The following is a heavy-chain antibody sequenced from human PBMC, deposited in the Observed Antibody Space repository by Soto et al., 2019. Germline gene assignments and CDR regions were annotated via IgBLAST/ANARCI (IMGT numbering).Heavy chain of an antibody. D-gene: IGHD2-15*01. J-gene: IGHJ4*02. CDR1: GFTFSSYS. CDR2: ISSSSSYI. CDR3: AVVDNPNARPGNFDY. Sequence: PGGSLRFSCAASGFTFSSYSMNWVRQAPGKGLEWVSSISSSSSYIYYADSVKGRSTISRDNAKNSLYLQMNSLRAEDTAVYYCAVVDNPNARPGNFDYWGQGTLVTVSS. V-gene: IGHV3-21*01.